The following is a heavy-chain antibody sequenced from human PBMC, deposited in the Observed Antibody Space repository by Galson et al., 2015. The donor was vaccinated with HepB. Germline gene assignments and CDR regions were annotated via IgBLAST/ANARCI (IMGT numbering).Heavy chain of an antibody. Sequence: SLRLSCAASGFTVGSKSMGWVRQAPGKGLEWVSITYTSGNTYYADSVKGRFTISSDNSKNTLYLQLNSLRAEDTAVYYCATSRYSSNWYPGLFDNWGQGTLVTVSS. J-gene: IGHJ5*02. CDR3: ATSRYSSNWYPGLFDN. CDR1: GFTVGSKS. V-gene: IGHV3-53*01. CDR2: TYTSGNT. D-gene: IGHD6-13*01.